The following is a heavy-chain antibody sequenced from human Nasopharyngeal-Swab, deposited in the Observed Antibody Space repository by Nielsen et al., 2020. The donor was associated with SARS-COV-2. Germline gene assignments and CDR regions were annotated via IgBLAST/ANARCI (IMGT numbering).Heavy chain of an antibody. V-gene: IGHV3-48*04. D-gene: IGHD6-6*01. Sequence: IRQPPGKGLEWVSYISSSSSTIYYADSVKGRFTISRDNAKNSLYLQMNSLRAEDTAVYYCARGSSSSSKAHYYYGMDVWGQGTTVTVSS. J-gene: IGHJ6*02. CDR2: ISSSSSTI. CDR3: ARGSSSSSKAHYYYGMDV.